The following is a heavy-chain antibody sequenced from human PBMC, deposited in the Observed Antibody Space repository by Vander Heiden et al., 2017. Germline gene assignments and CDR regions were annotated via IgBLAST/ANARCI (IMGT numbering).Heavy chain of an antibody. CDR1: GGSFRGYF. CDR3: ARGKGRGYSYGVQRYYYGMDV. D-gene: IGHD5-18*01. J-gene: IGHJ6*02. CDR2: INNSGST. V-gene: IGHV4-34*01. Sequence: QVQLQQWGAGLLKPSETLSLTCAVYGGSFRGYFWSWIRQPPGKGLEWIGEINNSGSTNYNPSLKSRVTISVDTSKNQFSLKLSSVTAADTAVYYCARGKGRGYSYGVQRYYYGMDVWGQGTTVTVSS.